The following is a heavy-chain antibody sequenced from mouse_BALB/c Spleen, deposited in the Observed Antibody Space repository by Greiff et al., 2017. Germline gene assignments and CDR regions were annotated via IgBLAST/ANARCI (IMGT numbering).Heavy chain of an antibody. V-gene: IGHV5-6*01. CDR2: ISSGGSYT. CDR3: ARQMGYLAMDY. J-gene: IGHJ4*01. CDR1: GFTFSSYG. D-gene: IGHD3-1*01. Sequence: EVMLVESGGDLVKPGGSLKLSCAASGFTFSSYGMSWVRQTPDKRLEWVATISSGGSYTYYPDSVKGRFTISRDNAKNTLYLQMSSLKSEDTAMYYCARQMGYLAMDYWGQGTSVTVSS.